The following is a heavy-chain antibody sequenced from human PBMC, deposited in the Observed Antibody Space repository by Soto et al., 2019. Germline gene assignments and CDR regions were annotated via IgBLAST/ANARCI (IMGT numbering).Heavy chain of an antibody. J-gene: IGHJ6*02. CDR3: AREDGYSSSSERWDYYYYGMDV. Sequence: QVQLVESGGGVVQPGRSLRLSCAASGFTFSSYAMHWVRLAPGKGLEWVAVISYDGSNKYYADSVKGRFTISRDNSKNTLYLQMNSLRAEDTAVYYCAREDGYSSSSERWDYYYYGMDVWGQGTTVTVSS. D-gene: IGHD6-6*01. CDR1: GFTFSSYA. V-gene: IGHV3-30-3*01. CDR2: ISYDGSNK.